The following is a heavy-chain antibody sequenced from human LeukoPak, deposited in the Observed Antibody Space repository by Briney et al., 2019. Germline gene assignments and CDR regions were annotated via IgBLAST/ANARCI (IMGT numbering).Heavy chain of an antibody. CDR1: GYSIGIGYY. J-gene: IGHJ4*02. CDR3: ARDEIEHHGSYYDF. CDR2: IYHSGAT. V-gene: IGHV4-38-2*02. D-gene: IGHD1-26*01. Sequence: PSETLSLTCTVSGYSIGIGYYWGWIRQSPGKGLEWIGSIYHSGATYYNPSLQSRVTMSVDTSKNQFSLNLSSVTAADTAVYYCARDEIEHHGSYYDFWGQGTLVSVSS.